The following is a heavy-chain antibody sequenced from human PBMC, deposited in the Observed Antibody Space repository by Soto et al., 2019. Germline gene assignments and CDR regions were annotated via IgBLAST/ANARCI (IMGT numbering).Heavy chain of an antibody. Sequence: GESLKISCAAPGLTVRSYWMHWVRQAPGKGLEWVSYISSSSSTIYYADSVKGRFTISRDNAKNSLYLQMNSLRDEDTAVYYCARDTPTYYYDSSGYYYWGQGTLVTVSS. CDR3: ARDTPTYYYDSSGYYY. V-gene: IGHV3-48*02. D-gene: IGHD3-22*01. CDR2: ISSSSSTI. CDR1: GLTVRSYW. J-gene: IGHJ4*02.